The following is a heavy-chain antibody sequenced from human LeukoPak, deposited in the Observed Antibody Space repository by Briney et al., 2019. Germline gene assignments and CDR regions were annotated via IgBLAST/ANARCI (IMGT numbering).Heavy chain of an antibody. CDR3: ARRDVGATIDY. V-gene: IGHV4-39*01. D-gene: IGHD1-26*01. CDR1: GDSISSSRFY. Sequence: PSETLSLTCTVSGDSISSSRFYWAWIRQPPGKGLEWIGSILYTGRTFYNPSLKSRVTISVDTSKNQFSLRQGSVTASDTAVYYCARRDVGATIDYWGQGTLVTVSS. CDR2: ILYTGRT. J-gene: IGHJ4*02.